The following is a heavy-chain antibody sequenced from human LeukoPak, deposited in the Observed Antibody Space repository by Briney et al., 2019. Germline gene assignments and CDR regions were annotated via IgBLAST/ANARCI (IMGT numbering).Heavy chain of an antibody. V-gene: IGHV7-4-1*02. CDR3: ARGPWMAVRPGRGDY. J-gene: IGHJ4*02. D-gene: IGHD5-24*01. CDR1: GYTFTSYA. CDR2: INTNTGNP. Sequence: GASVKVSCKASGYTFTSYAMNWVRQAPGQGLEWMGWINTNTGNPTYAQGFTGRFVFSLDTSVSTAYLQISSLKAEDTAVYYCARGPWMAVRPGRGDYWGQGTLVTVSS.